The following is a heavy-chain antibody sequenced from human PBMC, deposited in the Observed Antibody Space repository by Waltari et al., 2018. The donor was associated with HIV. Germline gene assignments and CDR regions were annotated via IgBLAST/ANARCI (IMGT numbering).Heavy chain of an antibody. CDR1: GFTAGNKS. CDR2: MYSDGTT. V-gene: IGHV3-66*01. D-gene: IGHD3-22*01. Sequence: VRLVDSGGALVRPGRALSLSCTASGFTAGNKSMTWARRASGKGLEWVSTMYSDGTTFSADSVKGRFSTSRDTSKNILHLLMDSLRVDDTAVYYCAREVFYYDNSGHPGWFDPWGQGTLVAVSS. CDR3: AREVFYYDNSGHPGWFDP. J-gene: IGHJ5*02.